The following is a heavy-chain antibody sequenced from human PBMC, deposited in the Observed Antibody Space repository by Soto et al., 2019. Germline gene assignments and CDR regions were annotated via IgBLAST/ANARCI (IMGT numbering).Heavy chain of an antibody. J-gene: IGHJ4*02. Sequence: QVQLVESGGGVVQPGRSLRLSCAASGFTFSSYAMHWVRQAPGKGLEWVAVISYDGSNKYYADSVKGRFTISRDNSKNSLYLQMNSLRAEDTAVYYCANGYSSGWWGQGTLVTVSS. CDR1: GFTFSSYA. V-gene: IGHV3-30-3*01. CDR2: ISYDGSNK. CDR3: ANGYSSGW. D-gene: IGHD6-19*01.